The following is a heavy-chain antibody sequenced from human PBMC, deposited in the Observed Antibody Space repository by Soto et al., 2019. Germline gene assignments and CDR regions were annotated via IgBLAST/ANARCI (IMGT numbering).Heavy chain of an antibody. V-gene: IGHV3-66*01. CDR1: GFTVSSNY. D-gene: IGHD3-9*01. CDR3: YFDWVGY. J-gene: IGHJ4*02. CDR2: IYSGGGT. Sequence: EVQVVESGGDLVQPGGSLRLSCAASGFTVSSNYMHWVRQAPGKGLEWVSVIYSGGGTNYAPSVKGRFTISRDTSKNMVYLQMNSLRAEDTAVYYFYFDWVGYWGQGTLVTVSS.